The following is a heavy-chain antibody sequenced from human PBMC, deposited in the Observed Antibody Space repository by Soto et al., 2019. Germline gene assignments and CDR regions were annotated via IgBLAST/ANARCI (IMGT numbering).Heavy chain of an antibody. CDR2: VWFDGSIQ. D-gene: IGHD1-7*01. CDR1: GFTFSDYG. J-gene: IGHJ4*02. Sequence: AGGSLRLSCVASGFTFSDYGIHWVRRAPDKGLEWVAVVWFDGSIQYYGDSVKGRFTISRDNSNNTVDLQMNNLRAEDTAVYYCARVDFGGNSYYFDYWGQGTPVTVSS. CDR3: ARVDFGGNSYYFDY. V-gene: IGHV3-33*01.